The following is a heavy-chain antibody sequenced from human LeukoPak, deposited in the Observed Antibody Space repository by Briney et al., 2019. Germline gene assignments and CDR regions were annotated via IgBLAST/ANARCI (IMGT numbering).Heavy chain of an antibody. J-gene: IGHJ3*02. V-gene: IGHV3-48*01. D-gene: IGHD3-10*01. CDR1: GFTFSSYS. CDR3: ARAYYYGSANAFDI. CDR2: ISSSSSTI. Sequence: GGSLRLSCAASGFTFSSYSMNWVRQAPGKGLEWVSYISSSSSTIYYADSVKGRFTISRDNAKNSLYLQMNSLRAEDTALYYCARAYYYGSANAFDIWGQGTMVTVSS.